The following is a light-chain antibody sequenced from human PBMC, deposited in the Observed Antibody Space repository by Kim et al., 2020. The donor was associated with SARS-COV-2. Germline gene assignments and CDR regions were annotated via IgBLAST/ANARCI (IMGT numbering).Light chain of an antibody. V-gene: IGLV2-8*01. Sequence: GQSVTIACTGTSSDVGGYNYVSWYQQHPGKAPKLMIYEVAKRPSGVPDRFSGSKSGNTASLTVSGLQAEDEADYYCNSYAGGNSYVFGGGTKLTVL. J-gene: IGLJ3*02. CDR2: EVA. CDR3: NSYAGGNSYV. CDR1: SSDVGGYNY.